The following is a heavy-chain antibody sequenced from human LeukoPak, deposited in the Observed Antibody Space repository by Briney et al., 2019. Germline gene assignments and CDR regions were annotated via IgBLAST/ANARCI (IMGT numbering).Heavy chain of an antibody. CDR3: ARQTGSGLFSLP. J-gene: IGHJ4*02. V-gene: IGHV4-39*01. D-gene: IGHD3-10*01. CDR2: IYYSGST. Sequence: SETLSLTCTVSGGSISSSSYYWGWIRQPPGKGLEWIGSIYYSGSTYYNPSLKSRVTISVDTSKNQFSLKLSSVTAADTAVYYCARQTGSGLFSLPGGQGTLVTVSS. CDR1: GGSISSSSYY.